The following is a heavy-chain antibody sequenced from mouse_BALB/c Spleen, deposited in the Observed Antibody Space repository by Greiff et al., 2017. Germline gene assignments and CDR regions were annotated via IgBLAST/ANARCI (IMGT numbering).Heavy chain of an antibody. CDR1: GYTFTSYT. J-gene: IGHJ3*01. CDR3: ARERGFFY. CDR2: INPSSGYT. Sequence: QVQLQQSAAELARPGASVKMSCKASGYTFTSYTMHWVKQRPGQGLEWIGYINPSSGYTEYNQKFKDKTTLTADKSSSTAYMQLSSLTSEDSAVYNCARERGFFYRGEGSLGTVS. V-gene: IGHV1-4*02.